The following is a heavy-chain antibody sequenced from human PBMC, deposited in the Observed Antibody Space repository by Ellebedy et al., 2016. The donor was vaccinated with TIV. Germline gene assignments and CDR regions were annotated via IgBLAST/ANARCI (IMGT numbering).Heavy chain of an antibody. V-gene: IGHV3-11*04. CDR1: GFTFSDYY. CDR3: TREGSTDYYMDV. CDR2: TSSTRGSTM. Sequence: GGSLRLXXAASGFTFSDYYMTWIRQAPGKGLEWVSYTSSTRGSTMYYADSVKGRFTISRDNAKNSLYLQMNSLRGEDTAVYYCTREGSTDYYMDVWGKGTTVTVSS. J-gene: IGHJ6*03.